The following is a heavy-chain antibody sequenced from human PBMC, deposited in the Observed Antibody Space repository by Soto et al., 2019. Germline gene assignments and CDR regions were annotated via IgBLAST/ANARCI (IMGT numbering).Heavy chain of an antibody. Sequence: ASVKVSCKASGYSFADYYMHWVRQAPGQGLEWMGWINPDSGGTNYAQKFQGRVTMTRDSSITTAYMELTGLRSDDTAVYYCARDQMNKVTINDYYGMDVWGQGTTVTVSS. D-gene: IGHD4-17*01. V-gene: IGHV1-2*02. CDR3: ARDQMNKVTINDYYGMDV. CDR2: INPDSGGT. CDR1: GYSFADYY. J-gene: IGHJ6*02.